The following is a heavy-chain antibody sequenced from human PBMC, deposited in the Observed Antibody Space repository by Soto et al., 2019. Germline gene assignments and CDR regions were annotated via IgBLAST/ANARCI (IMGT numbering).Heavy chain of an antibody. D-gene: IGHD2-15*01. J-gene: IGHJ4*02. CDR1: GGTFSSYA. CDR2: IIPIFGTA. CDR3: ARGVVVAATPDY. Sequence: ASVKVSPQASGGTFSSYAISWVRQAPGQGLDWMGRIIPIFGTANHAQKFQSRVTITADESTSTAYMELSSLRSEDTAVYYCARGVVVAATPDYWGQGTLVTVSS. V-gene: IGHV1-69*13.